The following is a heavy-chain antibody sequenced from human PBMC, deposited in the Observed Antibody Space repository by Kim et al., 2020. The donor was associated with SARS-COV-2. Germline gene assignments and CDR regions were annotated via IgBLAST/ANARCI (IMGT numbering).Heavy chain of an antibody. Sequence: ASVKVSCKASGYSLTSYAMHWVRQAPGQRLEWMGWINTVNGNTLYSQKFQGRVTITRDTSANTAYMELSSLRSEDTAVYFCARGYYDSGTNYKTSYFDSWGQGTLVTVSS. V-gene: IGHV1-3*04. CDR1: GYSLTSYA. J-gene: IGHJ4*02. D-gene: IGHD3-10*01. CDR3: ARGYYDSGTNYKTSYFDS. CDR2: INTVNGNT.